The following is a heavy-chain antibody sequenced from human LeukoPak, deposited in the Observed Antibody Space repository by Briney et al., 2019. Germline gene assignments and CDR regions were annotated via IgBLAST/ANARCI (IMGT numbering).Heavy chain of an antibody. V-gene: IGHV3-30*02. J-gene: IGHJ4*02. D-gene: IGHD1-20*01. Sequence: GGSLRLPCAASGFTFSSYGMHWVRQAPGKGLEWVAFIRYDGSNKYYADSVKGRFTISRDNSKNTLYLQMNSLRAEDTAVYYCAKAPVTADDYWGQGTLVTVSS. CDR3: AKAPVTADDY. CDR1: GFTFSSYG. CDR2: IRYDGSNK.